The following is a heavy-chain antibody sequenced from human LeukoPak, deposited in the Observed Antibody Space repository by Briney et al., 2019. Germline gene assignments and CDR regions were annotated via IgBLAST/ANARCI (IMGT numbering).Heavy chain of an antibody. D-gene: IGHD2-2*01. Sequence: PSETLSLTCAVYGGSFSGYCWSWIRQPPGKGLEWIGEINHSGSTNYNPSLKSRVTISVDTSKNQFSLKLSSVTAADTAVYYCARGPRNIVVVPAEGYFDYWGQGTLVTVSS. CDR3: ARGPRNIVVVPAEGYFDY. J-gene: IGHJ4*02. V-gene: IGHV4-34*01. CDR1: GGSFSGYC. CDR2: INHSGST.